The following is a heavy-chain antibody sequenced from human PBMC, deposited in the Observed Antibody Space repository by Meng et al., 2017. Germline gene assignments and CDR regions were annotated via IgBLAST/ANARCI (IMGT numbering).Heavy chain of an antibody. CDR1: RDSAASDSAA. CDR2: TYYRSKWYN. V-gene: IGHV6-1*01. CDR3: ARGVVYAISYFDY. Sequence: QAQGPQPGPGPEKAPQTLSPTWALSRDSAASDSAAWNWSRQSPSRGLEWLGRTYYRSKWYNDYAVSVKSRITINPDTSKNQFSLQLNSVTPEDTAVYYCARGVVYAISYFDYWGQGTLVTVSS. D-gene: IGHD2-8*02. J-gene: IGHJ4*02.